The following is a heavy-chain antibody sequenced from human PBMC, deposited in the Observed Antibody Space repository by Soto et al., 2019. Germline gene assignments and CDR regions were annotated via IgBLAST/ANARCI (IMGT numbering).Heavy chain of an antibody. CDR1: GYTFTSYA. J-gene: IGHJ6*04. CDR3: ARDYDILTGLDV. V-gene: IGHV1-3*01. CDR2: INAGNGNT. Sequence: ASVKVSCKASGYTFTSYAMHWVRQAPGQRLEWMGWINAGNGNTKYSQKFQGRVTITRDTSASTAYMELSSLRSEDTAVYYCARDYDILTGLDVWGKGTTVTVSS. D-gene: IGHD3-9*01.